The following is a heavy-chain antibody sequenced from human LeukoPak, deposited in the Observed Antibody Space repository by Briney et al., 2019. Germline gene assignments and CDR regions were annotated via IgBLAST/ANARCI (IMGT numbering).Heavy chain of an antibody. CDR3: ATNTRAYAVLLAY. V-gene: IGHV3-7*01. D-gene: IGHD4-17*01. J-gene: IGHJ4*02. CDR1: GFTFSSSW. CDR2: INQDGGQK. Sequence: GGSLRLSCAASGFTFSSSWMIWARQALGKGLEWVANINQDGGQKYYLDSVKGRFTIYRDNADNSLYLQMDGLRAEDTAVYYCATNTRAYAVLLAYWGQGTLVTVSS.